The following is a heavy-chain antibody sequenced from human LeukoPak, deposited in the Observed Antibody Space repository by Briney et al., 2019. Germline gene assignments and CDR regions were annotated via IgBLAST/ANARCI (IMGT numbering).Heavy chain of an antibody. CDR2: INEDGSEK. V-gene: IGHV3-7*01. J-gene: IGHJ6*02. CDR3: VRYAMDV. CDR1: GFTFNARW. Sequence: GGSLRLSCAGSGFTFNARWMLWVRQAPGKGLEWVANINEDGSEKYYVDSVKGRFTISRDNVKNSLYLQLSSLRVEDTAVYYCVRYAMDVWGQGTTVTVSS. D-gene: IGHD2-2*01.